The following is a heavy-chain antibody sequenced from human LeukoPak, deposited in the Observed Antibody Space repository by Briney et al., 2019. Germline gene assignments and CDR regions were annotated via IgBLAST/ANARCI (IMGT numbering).Heavy chain of an antibody. V-gene: IGHV4-39*01. J-gene: IGHJ4*02. CDR1: GGSINSGSYS. D-gene: IGHD5-12*01. Sequence: SETLSLTCTVSGGSINSGSYSWVWIRQPPGKGLEWIGNIYYSGSTYYHPSLKSRVTISVDTSKNQFSLKLSSVTATDTAVYYCARRGYGTSRIDYWGQGTLVTVSS. CDR3: ARRGYGTSRIDY. CDR2: IYYSGST.